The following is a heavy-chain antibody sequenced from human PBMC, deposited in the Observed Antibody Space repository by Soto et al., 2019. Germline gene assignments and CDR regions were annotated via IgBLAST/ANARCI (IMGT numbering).Heavy chain of an antibody. V-gene: IGHV1-18*01. J-gene: IGHJ4*02. D-gene: IGHD3-16*02. CDR1: GYTFTSYG. CDR2: ISAYNGNT. Sequence: ASVKVSCKASGYTFTSYGISWVRQAPGQGLEWMGWISAYNGNTNYAQKLQGRVTMTTDTSTSAAYMELRSLRSDDPAVYYCAGAKLVLPPPPDYWGQGTLVTVSS. CDR3: AGAKLVLPPPPDY.